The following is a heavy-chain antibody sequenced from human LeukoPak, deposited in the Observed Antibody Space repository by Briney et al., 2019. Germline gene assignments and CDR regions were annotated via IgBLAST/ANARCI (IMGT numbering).Heavy chain of an antibody. Sequence: ASVKVSCKASGYTFKGYYMHWVRQAPGQGLEWMGWNNPNSGGTNYAQKFQGRVTMTRDTSISTAYMELSRLRSDDTAVYYCARDKYYYDSSGYLLQDAFDIWGQGTMVTVSS. D-gene: IGHD3-22*01. CDR3: ARDKYYYDSSGYLLQDAFDI. J-gene: IGHJ3*02. CDR1: GYTFKGYY. CDR2: NNPNSGGT. V-gene: IGHV1-2*02.